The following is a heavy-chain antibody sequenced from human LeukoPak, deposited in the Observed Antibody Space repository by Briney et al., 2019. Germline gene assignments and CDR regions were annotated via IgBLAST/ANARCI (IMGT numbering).Heavy chain of an antibody. CDR1: GDSISSSGYY. V-gene: IGHV4-39*07. J-gene: IGHJ4*02. CDR3: ARDSRYCSGGNCHLRFDY. Sequence: SETLSLTCSVSGDSISSSGYYWGWIRQPPGKGLEWIGSVSYRGGTYYNPSLKTRVTISVDTSKNQFSLRLSSVTAAGTAVYFCARDSRYCSGGNCHLRFDYWGQGILVTVSS. CDR2: VSYRGGT. D-gene: IGHD2-15*01.